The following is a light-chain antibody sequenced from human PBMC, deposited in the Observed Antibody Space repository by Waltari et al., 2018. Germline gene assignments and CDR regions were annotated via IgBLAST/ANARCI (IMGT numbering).Light chain of an antibody. CDR1: ALPKKS. V-gene: IGLV3-10*01. CDR2: EDS. Sequence: SYELTQPPSVSVSPGQAARITCSGDALPKKSAYWYQKKSRQAPVLVIYEDSKRPPGIPERFSGSSSGTTATLTLSGAQVEDEGDYYCYSTDSSDTHRVFGGGTKLTVL. CDR3: YSTDSSDTHRV. J-gene: IGLJ3*02.